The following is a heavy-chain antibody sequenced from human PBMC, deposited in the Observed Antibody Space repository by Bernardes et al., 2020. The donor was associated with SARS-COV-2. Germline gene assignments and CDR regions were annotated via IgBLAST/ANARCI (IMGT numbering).Heavy chain of an antibody. V-gene: IGHV4-34*01. Sequence: SETLSLTCSVSCGSFNNYHWNWIRLSPGKGLDLIVQINYRGTSHYKSSLRDRVSLSLDNSKGQFSLNLSSVSAADTGLYFCAGGREETVMVMVIAWQLSYLDYWGQGTLVTVAS. D-gene: IGHD2-21*01. CDR2: INYRGTS. CDR1: CGSFNNYH. CDR3: AGGREETVMVMVIAWQLSYLDY. J-gene: IGHJ4*02.